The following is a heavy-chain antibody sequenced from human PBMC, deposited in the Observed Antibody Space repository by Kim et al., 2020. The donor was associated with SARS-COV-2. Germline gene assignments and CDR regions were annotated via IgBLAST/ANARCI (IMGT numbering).Heavy chain of an antibody. Sequence: GGSLRLSCAASGFTFISYDMHWVRQATGKGLEWVSAIGTAGDTYYPGSVKGRFTISRENAKNSLYLQMNSLRAGDTAVYYCARMYYGSGSYSVNGYYYGMDVWGQGETVTVSS. V-gene: IGHV3-13*04. CDR2: IGTAGDT. D-gene: IGHD3-10*01. J-gene: IGHJ6*02. CDR1: GFTFISYD. CDR3: ARMYYGSGSYSVNGYYYGMDV.